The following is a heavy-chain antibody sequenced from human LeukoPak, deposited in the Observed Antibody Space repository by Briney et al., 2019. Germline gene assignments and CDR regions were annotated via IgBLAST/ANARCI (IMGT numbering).Heavy chain of an antibody. CDR2: IDSNSASI. J-gene: IGHJ4*02. CDR3: ARLDPLFYGSGIDY. V-gene: IGHV3-21*01. D-gene: IGHD3-10*01. Sequence: GGSLRLSCAASGFTFSDYGMNWVRQAPGKGLEWVSSIDSNSASIYYADSVKGRFTISRDNAKNSLYLQKNSLRAEDTAVYYCARLDPLFYGSGIDYWGQGTLVTVSS. CDR1: GFTFSDYG.